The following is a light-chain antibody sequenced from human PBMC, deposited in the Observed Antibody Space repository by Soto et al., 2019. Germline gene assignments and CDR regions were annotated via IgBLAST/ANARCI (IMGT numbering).Light chain of an antibody. Sequence: SALTQPASVSGSPGQSITISCTGTSSDIGGYDYISWYQQHPGKVPKLIIYDVTDRPSGVSNRFSGSKSGNTASLTISGLEAEDEADYYCSSYTSSSTGVVFGGGTQLTVL. CDR2: DVT. CDR1: SSDIGGYDY. CDR3: SSYTSSSTGVV. V-gene: IGLV2-14*01. J-gene: IGLJ2*01.